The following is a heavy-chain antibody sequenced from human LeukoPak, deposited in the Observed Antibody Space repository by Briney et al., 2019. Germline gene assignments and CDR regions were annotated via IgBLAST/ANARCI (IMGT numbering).Heavy chain of an antibody. CDR3: AKLAVAGTILDY. J-gene: IGHJ4*02. CDR2: ISGSGGST. D-gene: IGHD6-19*01. V-gene: IGHV3-23*01. CDR1: GFTFSSYA. Sequence: GGSLRLSCAASGFTFSSYAMSWVRQAPGKGLEWVSAISGSGGSTYYADSVKGRFTISRDNSKNTLYLQMNSLRHEDTALYYCAKLAVAGTILDYWGQGALVTVSS.